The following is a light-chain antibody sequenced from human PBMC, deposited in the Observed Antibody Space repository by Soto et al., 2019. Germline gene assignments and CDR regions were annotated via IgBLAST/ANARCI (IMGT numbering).Light chain of an antibody. CDR2: KDS. CDR1: ALSKEY. V-gene: IGLV3-25*02. J-gene: IGLJ2*01. CDR3: QSTDNSGTFPYVV. Sequence: SYELTQPPSVSVSPGQTARITCSGDALSKEYVYWYQQKPGQAPVLVIQKDSERPSGIPARFSGSTSGTTVTLTISRVQAEDEADYYCQSTDNSGTFPYVVFGGGTKLTVL.